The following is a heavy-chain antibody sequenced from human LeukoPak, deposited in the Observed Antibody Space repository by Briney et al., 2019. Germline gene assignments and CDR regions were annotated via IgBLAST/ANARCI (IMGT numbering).Heavy chain of an antibody. CDR3: ARDGQQLVRGDWFDP. V-gene: IGHV5-51*01. D-gene: IGHD6-13*01. J-gene: IGHJ5*02. Sequence: GESLKISCKGSGYSFTSYWIGWVRQMPGKGLEWMGIIYPGDSDTRYSPSFQGQVTISDDKSISTAYLQWSSLKASDTAMYYCARDGQQLVRGDWFDPWGQGTLVTVSS. CDR1: GYSFTSYW. CDR2: IYPGDSDT.